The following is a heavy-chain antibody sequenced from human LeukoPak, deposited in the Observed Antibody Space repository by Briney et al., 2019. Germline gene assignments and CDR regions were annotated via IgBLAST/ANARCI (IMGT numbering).Heavy chain of an antibody. CDR1: GFTFGSYG. J-gene: IGHJ4*02. CDR3: ARANRLVLDY. D-gene: IGHD6-19*01. CDR2: IWYDGSNK. Sequence: PGGSRRLSCEAPGFTFGSYGMPWVRQAPGKGLEWVAVIWYDGSNKYYADSVKGRFTISRDNSKNTLYLQMNSLRAEDTAVYYCARANRLVLDYWGQGTLVTVSS. V-gene: IGHV3-33*01.